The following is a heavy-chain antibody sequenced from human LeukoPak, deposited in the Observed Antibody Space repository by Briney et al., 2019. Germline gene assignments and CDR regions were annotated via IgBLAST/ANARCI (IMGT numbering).Heavy chain of an antibody. CDR2: ISTSGST. Sequence: PSETLSLTCTVSGGSISRNYRSCIRQPAGKGLEWIGHISTSGSTSYNPSLKSRVTMSVDTSKNQFSLKLSSVTAADTAVYYCGREGSWYNWFDPWGQGTLVTVSS. CDR3: GREGSWYNWFDP. V-gene: IGHV4-4*07. CDR1: GGSISRNY. D-gene: IGHD6-19*01. J-gene: IGHJ5*02.